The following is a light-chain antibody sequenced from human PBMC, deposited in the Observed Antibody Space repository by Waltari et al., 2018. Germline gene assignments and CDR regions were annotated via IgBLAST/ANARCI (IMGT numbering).Light chain of an antibody. Sequence: EIVLTQSPATLSLSPGERATLSCRASQSVSSYLAWYQRKPGQAPRLLIYDASNRATGIPARFSGSGSVTDFTLTISSLEPEDFAVYYCQQRSNWPSFGGGTKVEIK. CDR1: QSVSSY. CDR2: DAS. V-gene: IGKV3-11*01. CDR3: QQRSNWPS. J-gene: IGKJ4*01.